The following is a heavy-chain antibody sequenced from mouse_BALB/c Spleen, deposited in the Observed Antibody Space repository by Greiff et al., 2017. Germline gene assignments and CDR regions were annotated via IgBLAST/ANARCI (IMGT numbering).Heavy chain of an antibody. D-gene: IGHD1-1*01. CDR1: GFTFSSYA. CDR3: ARGRDYYGSSFPYYFDY. CDR2: ISSGGST. J-gene: IGHJ2*01. V-gene: IGHV5-6-5*01. Sequence: EVKLVESGGGLVKPGGSLKLSCAASGFTFSSYAMSWVRQTPEKRLEWVASISSGGSTYYPDSVKGRFTISRDNARNILYLQMSSLRSEDTAMYYCARGRDYYGSSFPYYFDYWGQGTTLTVSS.